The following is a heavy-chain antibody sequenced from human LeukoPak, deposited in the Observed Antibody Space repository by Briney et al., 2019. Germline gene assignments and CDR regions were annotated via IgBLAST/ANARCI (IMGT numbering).Heavy chain of an antibody. CDR1: GGSFSGYY. Sequence: PSETLSLTCAVYGGSFSGYYWGWTRQPPGKGLEWIGSIYYSGSTYYNPSLKSRVTISVDTSKNQFSLKLSSVTAADTAVYYCARMGTAMVTFDYWGQGTLVTVSS. D-gene: IGHD5-18*01. CDR3: ARMGTAMVTFDY. V-gene: IGHV4-34*01. J-gene: IGHJ4*02. CDR2: IYYSGST.